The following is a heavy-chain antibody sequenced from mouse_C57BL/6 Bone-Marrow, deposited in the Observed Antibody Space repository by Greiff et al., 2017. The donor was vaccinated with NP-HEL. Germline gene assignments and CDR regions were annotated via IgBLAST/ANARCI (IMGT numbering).Heavy chain of an antibody. D-gene: IGHD5-1-1*01. J-gene: IGHJ4*01. CDR3: AKYLNC. Sequence: VQLQQPGAELVKPGASVKLSCKASGYTFTHYWMHWVKQRPGQGLEWVGMIHPNSGSTNYNEKFKNKASLTVDKSSSTAYMQLSSLTSEDSAVYYCAKYLNCWGQGTSVTVSS. CDR2: IHPNSGST. V-gene: IGHV1-64*01. CDR1: GYTFTHYW.